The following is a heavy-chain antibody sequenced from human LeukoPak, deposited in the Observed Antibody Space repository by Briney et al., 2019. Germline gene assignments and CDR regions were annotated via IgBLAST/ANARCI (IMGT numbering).Heavy chain of an antibody. CDR3: ARAYYVWGSYRQYYFDY. V-gene: IGHV3-53*01. Sequence: GGSLRLSCAASGFTVSSNYMSWVRQAPGKGLEWVSVIYSGSSTYYADSVKGRFTISRDNSKNTLYLQMNSLRAEDTAVYYCARAYYVWGSYRQYYFDYWGQGTLVTVSS. CDR2: IYSGSST. CDR1: GFTVSSNY. J-gene: IGHJ4*02. D-gene: IGHD3-16*02.